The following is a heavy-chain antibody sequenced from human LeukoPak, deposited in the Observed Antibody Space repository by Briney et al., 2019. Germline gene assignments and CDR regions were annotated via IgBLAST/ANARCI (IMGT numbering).Heavy chain of an antibody. CDR2: ISSRDSTI. Sequence: GGSLRLSCAASGFTFSSYGMHWIRQVPGKGLECVSYISSRDSTIYYADSVKGRFTISRDNAKNSLYLQMNSLRAEDTAVYYCARVKGSYSFDYWAQGTLVTVSS. J-gene: IGHJ4*02. V-gene: IGHV3-48*04. D-gene: IGHD3-10*01. CDR3: ARVKGSYSFDY. CDR1: GFTFSSYG.